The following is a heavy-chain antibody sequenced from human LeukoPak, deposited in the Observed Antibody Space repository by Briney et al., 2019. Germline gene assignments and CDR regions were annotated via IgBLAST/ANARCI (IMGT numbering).Heavy chain of an antibody. D-gene: IGHD1-26*01. J-gene: IGHJ4*02. Sequence: SVKVSCKSSGCTFTGYHMHWVRQPPGQGLEWMGMINPTAGSTSYAQRFQNCQSIVTMTGDISTSLVYMELSTLKSDDTAGSYCVRGGWWEHDYFDFWGLGTLVTVSS. CDR2: INPTAGST. CDR1: GCTFTGYH. CDR3: VRGGWWEHDYFDF. V-gene: IGHV1-46*01.